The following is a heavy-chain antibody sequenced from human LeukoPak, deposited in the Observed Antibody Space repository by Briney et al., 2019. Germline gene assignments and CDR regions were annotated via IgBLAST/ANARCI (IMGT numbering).Heavy chain of an antibody. CDR2: IYTSGST. J-gene: IGHJ4*02. Sequence: SETLSLTCTVSGGSISSYYWSWIRQPAGKGLEWIGRIYTSGSTNYNPSLKSRVTMSVDTSKNQFSLKLSSVTAADTAMYYCARRASATEDLDYWGQGTLVTVSS. CDR1: GGSISSYY. CDR3: ARRASATEDLDY. V-gene: IGHV4-4*07.